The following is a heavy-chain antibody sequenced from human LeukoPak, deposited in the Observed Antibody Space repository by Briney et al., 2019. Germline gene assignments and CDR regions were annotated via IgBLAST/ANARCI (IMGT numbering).Heavy chain of an antibody. D-gene: IGHD1-26*01. CDR1: GGSISSSSYY. Sequence: SETLSLTCTVSGGSISSSSYYWGWIRQPPGKGLEWIGSIYYSGSTYYNPSLKSRVTISVDTSKNQFSLKLSSVTAADTAVYYCAKSTLGATITFDIWGQGTMVTVSS. CDR2: IYYSGST. CDR3: AKSTLGATITFDI. V-gene: IGHV4-39*07. J-gene: IGHJ3*02.